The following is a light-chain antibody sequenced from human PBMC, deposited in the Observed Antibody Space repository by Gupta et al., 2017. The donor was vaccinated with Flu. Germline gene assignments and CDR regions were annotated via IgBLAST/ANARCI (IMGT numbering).Light chain of an antibody. J-gene: IGKJ4*01. V-gene: IGKV3-11*01. Sequence: EIVLTQSPATLSLSPGERATLSCRASHSVNSCLAWYQQKLGKAPRLLIFGASNRATGIPARFSGSRSETDFTLTINSLEPEDFAVYYCQQCANWPLTFGGGTKVEIK. CDR1: HSVNSC. CDR3: QQCANWPLT. CDR2: GAS.